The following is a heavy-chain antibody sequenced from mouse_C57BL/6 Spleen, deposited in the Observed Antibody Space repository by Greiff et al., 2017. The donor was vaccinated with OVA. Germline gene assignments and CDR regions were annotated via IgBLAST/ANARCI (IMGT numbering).Heavy chain of an antibody. J-gene: IGHJ2*01. D-gene: IGHD1-1*01. CDR1: GYSITSGYD. V-gene: IGHV3-1*01. CDR2: ISYSGST. CDR3: ARGGRYGSSYFDY. Sequence: EVQLQQSGPGMVKPSQSLSLTCTVTGYSITSGYDWHWIRHFPGNKLEWMGYISYSGSTNYNPSLKSRIPITHDTSKNHFFLKLNSVTTEDTATYYCARGGRYGSSYFDYWGQGTTLTGSS.